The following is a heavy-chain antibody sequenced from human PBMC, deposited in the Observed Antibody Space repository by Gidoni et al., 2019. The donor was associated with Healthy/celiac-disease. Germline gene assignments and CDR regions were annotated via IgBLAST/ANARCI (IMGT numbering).Heavy chain of an antibody. J-gene: IGHJ5*02. CDR2: IIPIFGTA. V-gene: IGHV1-69*06. Sequence: QVQLVQSGAEVKNPGSSVKVSCKASGGTFSSYAISGVRQATGQGLEWMGGIIPIFGTANYAQKFQGRVTITADKSTSTAYMELSSLRSEDTAVYYCARKGIAARQNWFDPWGQGTLVTVSS. CDR3: ARKGIAARQNWFDP. D-gene: IGHD6-6*01. CDR1: GGTFSSYA.